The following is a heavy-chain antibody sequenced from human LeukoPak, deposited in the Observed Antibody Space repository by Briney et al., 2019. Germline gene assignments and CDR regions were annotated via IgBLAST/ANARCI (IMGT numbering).Heavy chain of an antibody. D-gene: IGHD2-21*01. V-gene: IGHV3-30-3*01. J-gene: IGHJ4*02. Sequence: GGSLRLSCAASGFTFSSYAMHWVRQAPGKGLEWVAVISYDGSNKYYADSVKGRFTISRDNSKNTLYLQMNSLRAEDTAVYYCARDPGGWGYLNDYWGQGTLVTVSS. CDR2: ISYDGSNK. CDR1: GFTFSSYA. CDR3: ARDPGGWGYLNDY.